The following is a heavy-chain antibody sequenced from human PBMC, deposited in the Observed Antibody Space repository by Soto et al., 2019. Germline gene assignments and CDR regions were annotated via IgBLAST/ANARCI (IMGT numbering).Heavy chain of an antibody. V-gene: IGHV4-30-4*01. CDR3: ARSHYGDYCFDY. CDR1: GGSISSGDYY. J-gene: IGHJ4*02. D-gene: IGHD4-17*01. CDR2: MYYSGST. Sequence: SETLSLTCTVSGGSISSGDYYWSWIRQPPGKGLEWIGYMYYSGSTYYNPSLKSRVTISVDTSKNQFSLKLSSVTAADTAVDYCARSHYGDYCFDYWAQGTLVTVSS.